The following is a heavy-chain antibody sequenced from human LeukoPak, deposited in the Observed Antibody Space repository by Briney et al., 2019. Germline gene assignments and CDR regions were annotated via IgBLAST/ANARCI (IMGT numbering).Heavy chain of an antibody. CDR2: IRYDGSNK. D-gene: IGHD6-13*01. Sequence: GGSLRLSCAASGFTFSSYGMHWVRQAPGKGLEWVAFIRYDGSNKYYADSVKGRFTISRDNSKNTLYLQMNSLRAEDTAVYYCAKDLPIAAAGGGYFDYWGQGTLVTVSS. CDR3: AKDLPIAAAGGGYFDY. CDR1: GFTFSSYG. J-gene: IGHJ4*02. V-gene: IGHV3-30*02.